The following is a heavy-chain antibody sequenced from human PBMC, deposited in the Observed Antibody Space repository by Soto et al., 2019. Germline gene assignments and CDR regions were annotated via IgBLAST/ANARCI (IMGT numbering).Heavy chain of an antibody. Sequence: QVQLQESGPGLVKPSETLSLTCTVSGGSVSSGGYFWSWIRQPPGKGLEWIGYISSSGSTKYNPSLESRVTIAVDTSDQSFSLQLASVTAADTAVYYCARATYSSGCRDSWGQGTLGTVSS. CDR2: ISSSGST. CDR1: GGSVSSGGYF. CDR3: ARATYSSGCRDS. D-gene: IGHD6-19*01. J-gene: IGHJ4*02. V-gene: IGHV4-61*03.